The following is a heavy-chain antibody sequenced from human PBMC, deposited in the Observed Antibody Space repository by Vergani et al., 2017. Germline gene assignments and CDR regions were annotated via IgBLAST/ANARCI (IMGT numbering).Heavy chain of an antibody. CDR2: LTGGGGST. V-gene: IGHV3-23*01. J-gene: IGHJ5*02. D-gene: IGHD1-26*01. CDR3: VKDAGSYENCFDA. Sequence: EVQLLESGGSLKQPGGSVRLSCAASGFTFSTYAMHWVRQAPGKGLEWVSALTGGGGSTYYADSFKGRFIISRDNSRDTLYLQRNSLRPEDTATYYCVKDAGSYENCFDAWGQGTLVTVSS. CDR1: GFTFSTYA.